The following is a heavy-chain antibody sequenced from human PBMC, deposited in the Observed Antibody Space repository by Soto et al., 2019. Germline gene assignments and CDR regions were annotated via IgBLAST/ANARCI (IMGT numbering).Heavy chain of an antibody. CDR1: GYTLTELS. CDR3: ATETPIYDILTGYSSY. CDR2: FDPEDGET. J-gene: IGHJ4*02. D-gene: IGHD3-9*01. Sequence: ASVKVSCKVSGYTLTELSMHWVRQAPGKGLEWMGGFDPEDGETIYAQKFQGRVTMTEDTSTDTAYMELSSLRSEDTAVYYCATETPIYDILTGYSSYWGQGTLVTVSS. V-gene: IGHV1-24*01.